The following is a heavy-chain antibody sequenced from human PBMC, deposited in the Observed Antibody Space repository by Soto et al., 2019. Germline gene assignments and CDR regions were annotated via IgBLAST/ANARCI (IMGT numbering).Heavy chain of an antibody. CDR1: GGSFSGYY. V-gene: IGHV4-34*01. Sequence: PSETLSLTCAVYGGSFSGYYWSWIRQPPGEGLEWIGEINHSGSTNYNPSLKSRVTISVDTSKNQFSLKLSSVTAADTAVYYCARGIPPHLYRFDFWSGYSPFAFDYWGQGTLVTVSS. CDR3: ARGIPPHLYRFDFWSGYSPFAFDY. J-gene: IGHJ4*02. CDR2: INHSGST. D-gene: IGHD3-3*01.